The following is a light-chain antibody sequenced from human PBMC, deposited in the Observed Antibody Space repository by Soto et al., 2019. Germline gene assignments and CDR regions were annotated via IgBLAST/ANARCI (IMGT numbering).Light chain of an antibody. CDR3: QQRTNRPPIT. Sequence: EIVMTQSPVTLSVSSGERATLSCRASQSVSSNVAWYQQKPGQAPRLLIYQTSARATGIPGRFSGSGSGTDFTLTISGLEPEDFAVYYCQQRTNRPPITFGQGTRLEIK. CDR2: QTS. J-gene: IGKJ5*01. V-gene: IGKV3-11*01. CDR1: QSVSSN.